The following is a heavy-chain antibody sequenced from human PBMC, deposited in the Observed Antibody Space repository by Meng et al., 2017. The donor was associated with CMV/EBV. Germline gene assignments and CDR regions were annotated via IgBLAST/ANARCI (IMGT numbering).Heavy chain of an antibody. Sequence: GGPLRLSCAASGFTFSSYSMNWVRQAPAKGLEWVSSISSSSSYIYYADSVKGRFTISRDNAKNSLYLQMNSLRAEDTAVYYCAAGRELLLFDYWGQGTLVTVSS. D-gene: IGHD1-26*01. CDR2: ISSSSSYI. CDR1: GFTFSSYS. V-gene: IGHV3-21*04. J-gene: IGHJ4*02. CDR3: AAGRELLLFDY.